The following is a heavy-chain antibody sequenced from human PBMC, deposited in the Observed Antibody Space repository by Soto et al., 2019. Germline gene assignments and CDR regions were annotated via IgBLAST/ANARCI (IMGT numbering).Heavy chain of an antibody. J-gene: IGHJ3*02. CDR3: ARYYDILTGYFRPRNAFDI. CDR2: ISAYNGNT. D-gene: IGHD3-9*01. CDR1: GYTFTSYG. Sequence: GASVKVSCKASGYTFTSYGISWVRQAPGQGLEWIGWISAYNGNTNYAQKLQGRVTMTTDTSTSTAYMELRSLRSDGTAVYYCARYYDILTGYFRPRNAFDIWGQGTMVTVSS. V-gene: IGHV1-18*01.